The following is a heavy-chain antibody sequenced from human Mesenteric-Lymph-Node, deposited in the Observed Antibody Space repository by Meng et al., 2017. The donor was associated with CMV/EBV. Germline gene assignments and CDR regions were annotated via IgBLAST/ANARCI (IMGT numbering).Heavy chain of an antibody. J-gene: IGHJ5*02. Sequence: QLTLRGSGPGPVKPSETLSLTCTVSGDSISSFYYWGWIRQPPGRGLEWIGSVHYTGSTYYSPSLKSRVTVSVDTSKNQFSLRLTSVTAADTAVYYCARPFPSWQSPRLDPFGAWGQGTLVTVSS. D-gene: IGHD6-19*01. V-gene: IGHV4-39*01. CDR3: ARPFPSWQSPRLDPFGA. CDR2: VHYTGST. CDR1: GDSISSFYY.